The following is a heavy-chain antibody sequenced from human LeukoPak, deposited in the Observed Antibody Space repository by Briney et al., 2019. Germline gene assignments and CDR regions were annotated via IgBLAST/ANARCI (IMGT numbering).Heavy chain of an antibody. CDR3: AREGYDSSGYPINDY. Sequence: SETLSLTCTVSGGSISSSSYYWSWIRQPPGKGLEWIGYIYYSGSTNYNPSLKSRVTISADTSKNQFSLKLSSVTAADTAVYYCAREGYDSSGYPINDYWGQGTLVTVSS. D-gene: IGHD3-22*01. CDR2: IYYSGST. CDR1: GGSISSSSYY. J-gene: IGHJ4*02. V-gene: IGHV4-61*01.